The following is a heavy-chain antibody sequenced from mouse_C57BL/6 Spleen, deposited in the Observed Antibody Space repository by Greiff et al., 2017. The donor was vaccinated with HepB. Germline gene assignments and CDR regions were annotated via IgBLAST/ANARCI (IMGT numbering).Heavy chain of an antibody. CDR3: ARRGYGSSYDWYFDV. D-gene: IGHD1-1*01. Sequence: VQLQQSGSELRSPGSSVKLSCKDFDSEVFPIAYMSWVRQKPGHGFEWIGGILPSIGRTIYGEKFEDKATLDADTLSNTAYLELNSLTSEDSAIYYCARRGYGSSYDWYFDVWGTGTTVTVSS. V-gene: IGHV15-2*01. CDR1: DSEVFPIAY. CDR2: ILPSIGRT. J-gene: IGHJ1*03.